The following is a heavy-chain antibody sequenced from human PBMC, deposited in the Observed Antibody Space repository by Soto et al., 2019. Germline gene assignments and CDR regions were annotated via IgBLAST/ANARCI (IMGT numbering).Heavy chain of an antibody. CDR2: MNPNSGNP. CDR1: GYTFTSYD. D-gene: IGHD2-8*01. J-gene: IGHJ6*02. V-gene: IGHV1-8*01. Sequence: GASVKVSCKASGYTFTSYDINWVRQATGQGLEWMGWMNPNSGNPGYAQKFQGRVTMTRNTSISTASMELTRLTSDDTAIYYCARGDSTDCSNGVCSFFYNHDMDVWGQGTTVTVSS. CDR3: ARGDSTDCSNGVCSFFYNHDMDV.